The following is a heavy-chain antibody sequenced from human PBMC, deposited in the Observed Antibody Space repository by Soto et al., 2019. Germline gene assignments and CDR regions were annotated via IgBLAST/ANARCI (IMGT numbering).Heavy chain of an antibody. CDR1: GFTVSTYG. V-gene: IGHV3-33*01. D-gene: IGHD6-13*01. CDR2: IWYDGSNK. J-gene: IGHJ4*02. CDR3: AREGQLAFDY. Sequence: PGGSLRLACAASGFTVSTYGMHGVRQAPGKGLEWVAVIWYDGSNKYYGDSVKGRFTISRDNSKNTLYLQMNTLRADDTAVYYCAREGQLAFDYWGQGTLVTVSS.